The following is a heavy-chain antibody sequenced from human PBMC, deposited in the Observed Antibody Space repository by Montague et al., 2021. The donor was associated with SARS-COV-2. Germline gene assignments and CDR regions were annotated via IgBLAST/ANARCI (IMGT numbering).Heavy chain of an antibody. Sequence: SETLSLTCTVSGGSITDHYRSWIRQSPGKGLEWIGYISSNGKTNYNPSLKSRVTLSADASRNEFSLKLDSVTAAGTAVYSCARRGYYDSAGYHWHLDLWGRGMLVTVSS. V-gene: IGHV4-4*09. CDR2: ISSNGKT. J-gene: IGHJ2*01. D-gene: IGHD3-22*01. CDR1: GGSITDHY. CDR3: ARRGYYDSAGYHWHLDL.